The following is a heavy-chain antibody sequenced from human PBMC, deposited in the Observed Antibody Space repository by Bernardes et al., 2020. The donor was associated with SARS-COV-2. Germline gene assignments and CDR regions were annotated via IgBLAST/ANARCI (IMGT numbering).Heavy chain of an antibody. V-gene: IGHV3-23*01. J-gene: IGHJ3*01. CDR1: GFTFTKYD. Sequence: WGSLSLSCAASGFTFTKYDMCWFLRAPAKGLQWLSGVSGRSNTTYYADSVKSRFTISVDNSKNTLFLQMDSLSAEDTAVYYCARVVSCPYVGADAFAVWGRGKTVTVSS. D-gene: IGHD3-16*01. CDR2: VSGRSNTT. CDR3: ARVVSCPYVGADAFAV.